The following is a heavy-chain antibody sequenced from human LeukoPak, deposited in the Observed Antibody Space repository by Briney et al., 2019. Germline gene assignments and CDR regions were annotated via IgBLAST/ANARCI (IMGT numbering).Heavy chain of an antibody. CDR2: IYHSGST. D-gene: IGHD3-22*01. J-gene: IGHJ3*02. V-gene: IGHV4-38-2*02. CDR1: GGSISSYY. Sequence: SETLSLTCTVSGGSISSYYWSWIRQPPGKGLEWIGSIYHSGSTYYNPSLKSRVTISVDTSKNQFSLKLSSVTAADTAVYYCARVDDGRGYYYDSSGDAFDIWGQGTMVTVSS. CDR3: ARVDDGRGYYYDSSGDAFDI.